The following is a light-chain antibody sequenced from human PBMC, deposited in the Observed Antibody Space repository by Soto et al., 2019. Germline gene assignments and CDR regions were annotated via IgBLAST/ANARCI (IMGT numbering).Light chain of an antibody. J-gene: IGKJ2*01. Sequence: EIVLTQSPGTLSLSPGERATLSCRASQSVSSSYLAWNQQKPGQAPRLLIYRASIRATGIPDRFSGSGSGTDFTLTITRLEPEDFAVYYCQQYGSSPYTFGQGTKLEIK. CDR2: RAS. CDR1: QSVSSSY. CDR3: QQYGSSPYT. V-gene: IGKV3-20*01.